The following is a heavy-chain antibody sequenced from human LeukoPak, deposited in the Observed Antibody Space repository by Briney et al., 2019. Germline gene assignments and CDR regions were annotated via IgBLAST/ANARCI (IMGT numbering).Heavy chain of an antibody. CDR3: ARLDAAAGRYLQFFY. Sequence: PSETLSLTCTVSGGFISNYYWSWIRQSPEKGLEWIGYIHDSGSTNYNPSLKSRITISVDTSKIQFSLRLSSVTAADTAVYYCARLDAAAGRYLQFFYWGQGTLVTVSS. V-gene: IGHV4-59*08. J-gene: IGHJ4*02. CDR2: IHDSGST. CDR1: GGFISNYY. D-gene: IGHD5-24*01.